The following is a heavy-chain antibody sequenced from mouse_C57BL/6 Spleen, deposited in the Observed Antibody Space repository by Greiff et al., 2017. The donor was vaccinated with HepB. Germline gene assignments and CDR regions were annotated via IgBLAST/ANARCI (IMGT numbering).Heavy chain of an antibody. CDR2: IWGVGST. Sequence: VMLVESGPGLVAPSQSLSITCTVSGFSLTSYGVDWGRQSPGTGLEWLGVIWGVGSTNYNSALKSRLSSSKDNSKSQVFLKMNSLQTDDTAMYYCATVDGYWGQGTLVTVSA. J-gene: IGHJ3*02. V-gene: IGHV2-6*01. CDR1: GFSLTSYG. CDR3: ATVDGY.